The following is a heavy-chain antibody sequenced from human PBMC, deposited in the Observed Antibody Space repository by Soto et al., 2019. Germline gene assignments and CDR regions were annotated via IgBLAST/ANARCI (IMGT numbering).Heavy chain of an antibody. J-gene: IGHJ4*02. V-gene: IGHV3-30*18. D-gene: IGHD2-15*01. Sequence: GGSLRLSCAASGFTFSSYGMHWVRQAPGKGLEWVAVISYDGSNKYYADSVKGRFTISRDNSKNTLYLQMNSLRAEDTAVYYCAKDYLTYSMGPFGYWGQGTLVTVSS. CDR1: GFTFSSYG. CDR2: ISYDGSNK. CDR3: AKDYLTYSMGPFGY.